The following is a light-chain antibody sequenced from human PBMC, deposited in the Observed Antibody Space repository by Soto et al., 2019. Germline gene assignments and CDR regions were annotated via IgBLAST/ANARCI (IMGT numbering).Light chain of an antibody. J-gene: IGKJ2*01. V-gene: IGKV4-1*01. CDR1: QSVLYSSNNKNY. CDR3: QQYESTPPT. Sequence: DIVMTQSPDSLAVSLGERATINCKSSQSVLYSSNNKNYLAWYQQRPGQPPKLLIYWASTRESGVPDRFSVSGSRTDFTVTITSLQAEDVADYYCQQYESTPPTFGQGTKLEIK. CDR2: WAS.